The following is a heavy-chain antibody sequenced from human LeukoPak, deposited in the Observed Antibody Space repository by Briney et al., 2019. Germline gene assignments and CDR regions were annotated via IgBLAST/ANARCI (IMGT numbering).Heavy chain of an antibody. CDR1: GFTFSDYY. CDR3: ARARSTYGGGDCPIYYYYARDV. CDR2: IDSRGTTM. D-gene: IGHD2-21*02. Sequence: GGSLRLSCAASGFTFSDYYMSWIRKAPGKGLEWLSYIDSRGTTMYYADSVKGRFTISRDDAENSLYLQMNSLRAEDTAVYYCARARSTYGGGDCPIYYYYARDVWGQGTSVTVSS. V-gene: IGHV3-11*01. J-gene: IGHJ6*02.